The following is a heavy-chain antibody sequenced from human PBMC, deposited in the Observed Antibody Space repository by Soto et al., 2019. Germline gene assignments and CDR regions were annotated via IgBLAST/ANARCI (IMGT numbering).Heavy chain of an antibody. V-gene: IGHV1-18*01. D-gene: IGHD2-21*01. CDR3: ARDAYSMIARSP. Sequence: GASVKVSCKASGYTFTSYDINWVRQATGQGLEWMGWMNPNSGNTNYAQKLQGRVTMTTDTSTSTAYMELRSLRSDDTAVYYCARDAYSMIARSPWGQGTLVTVSS. J-gene: IGHJ5*02. CDR1: GYTFTSYD. CDR2: MNPNSGNT.